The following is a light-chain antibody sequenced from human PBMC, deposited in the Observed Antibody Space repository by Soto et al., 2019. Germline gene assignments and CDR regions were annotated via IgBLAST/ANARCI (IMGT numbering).Light chain of an antibody. CDR3: SSYTSSGTLYV. CDR1: SHDIGGYKY. J-gene: IGLJ1*01. V-gene: IGLV2-14*01. Sequence: QSALTQPASVSGSPGQSITISCTGTSHDIGGYKYVSWYQQHPGKAPKLMIYEVSNRPSGVSNRFSGSKSGNTASLTISGLQTEDEADYYCSSYTSSGTLYVFGTGTKVTDL. CDR2: EVS.